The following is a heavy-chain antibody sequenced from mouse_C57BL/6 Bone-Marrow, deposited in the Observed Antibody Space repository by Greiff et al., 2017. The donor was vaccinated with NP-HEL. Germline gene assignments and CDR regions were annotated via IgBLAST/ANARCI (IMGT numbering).Heavy chain of an antibody. CDR2: IYPGNSDT. J-gene: IGHJ2*01. CDR3: TRWGIGSSYALDY. D-gene: IGHD1-1*01. CDR1: GYTFTSYW. V-gene: IGHV1-5*01. Sequence: VQLQQSGTVLARPGASVKMSCKTSGYTFTSYWMHWVKQRPGQGLEWIGAIYPGNSDTSYNQKFKGKAKMTAVTSASTAYMELSSLTNEVSPVYYCTRWGIGSSYALDYWGQGPTLTVSS.